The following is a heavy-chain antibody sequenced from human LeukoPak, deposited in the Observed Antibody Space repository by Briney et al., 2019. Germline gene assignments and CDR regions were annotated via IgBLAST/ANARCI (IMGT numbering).Heavy chain of an antibody. Sequence: ASVKVSCKASGYTFTSYGISWVRQAPGQGLEWMGWMSAYNGNTNYAQKLQGRVTMTTDTSTSTAYMELRSLRSDDTAVYYCARGEFRGSGSHYGMDVWGQGTTVTVSS. CDR3: ARGEFRGSGSHYGMDV. CDR1: GYTFTSYG. CDR2: MSAYNGNT. V-gene: IGHV1-18*01. J-gene: IGHJ6*02. D-gene: IGHD3-10*01.